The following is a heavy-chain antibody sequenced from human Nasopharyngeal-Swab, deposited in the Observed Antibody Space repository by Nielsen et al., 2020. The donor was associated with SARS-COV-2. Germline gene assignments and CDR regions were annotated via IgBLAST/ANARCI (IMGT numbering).Heavy chain of an antibody. CDR2: IDPSDSYT. D-gene: IGHD6-6*01. CDR1: GYSFTSYW. J-gene: IGHJ5*02. Sequence: KVSCKGSGYSFTSYWISWVRRMPGKGLEWMGRIDPSDSYTNYSPSFQGHVTISADKSISTAYLQWSSLKASDTAMYYCARSGYSSSLGGFIAWGQGTLVTVSS. V-gene: IGHV5-10-1*01. CDR3: ARSGYSSSLGGFIA.